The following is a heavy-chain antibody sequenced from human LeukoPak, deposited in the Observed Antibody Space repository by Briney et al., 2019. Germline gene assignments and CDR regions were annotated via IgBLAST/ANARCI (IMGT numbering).Heavy chain of an antibody. J-gene: IGHJ4*02. CDR3: ARGIVAYYYDSSGTAWDY. D-gene: IGHD3-22*01. Sequence: ASVKVSCKASGYTFTSYDINWVRQATGQGLEWMRWMNPNSGNTGYAQKFQGRVTMTRNTSISTAYMELISLRSEDTAVYYCARGIVAYYYDSSGTAWDYWGQGTLVTVSS. CDR1: GYTFTSYD. V-gene: IGHV1-8*01. CDR2: MNPNSGNT.